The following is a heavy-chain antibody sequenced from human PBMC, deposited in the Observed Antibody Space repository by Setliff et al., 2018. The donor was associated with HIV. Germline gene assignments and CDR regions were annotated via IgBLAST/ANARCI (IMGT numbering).Heavy chain of an antibody. V-gene: IGHV1-69*10. J-gene: IGHJ5*02. CDR1: GGTFSSYV. CDR2: IIPMYGVA. CDR3: ARDNVDSDSRTYLHH. D-gene: IGHD3-22*01. Sequence: SVKVSCKASGGTFSSYVISWVRQAPGQGPEWMGGIIPMYGVANYAQKFQGRVTITADKSTSTAYMELSSLTSDDAAVYFCARDNVDSDSRTYLHHWGQGTLVTVSS.